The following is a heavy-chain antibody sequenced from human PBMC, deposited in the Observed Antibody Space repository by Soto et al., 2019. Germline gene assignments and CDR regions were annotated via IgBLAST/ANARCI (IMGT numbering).Heavy chain of an antibody. CDR3: ARGRMVAMSWFDP. CDR2: INPNSGGT. D-gene: IGHD5-12*01. V-gene: IGHV1-2*04. J-gene: IGHJ5*02. CDR1: GYTFSGYY. Sequence: QVQLVQSGAEVKKPGASVKVSCKACGYTFSGYYMHWVRQATGQEVEWMGWINPNSGGTNYAQKFQGWVTLTRDTSISTAYMELSRLRSDDTAVYYCARGRMVAMSWFDPWGQGTLVTVSS.